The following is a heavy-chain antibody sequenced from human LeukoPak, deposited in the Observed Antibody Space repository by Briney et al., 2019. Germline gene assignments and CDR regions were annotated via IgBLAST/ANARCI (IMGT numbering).Heavy chain of an antibody. Sequence: SETLSLTCAAYGGSFSGYYWSWIRQPPGKGLEWIGEINHSGSTNYNPSLKSRVTISVDTSKNQFSLKLSSVTAADTAVYYCARDDYYDSSGYPDEDAFDIWGQGTMVTVSS. CDR1: GGSFSGYY. CDR3: ARDDYYDSSGYPDEDAFDI. D-gene: IGHD3-22*01. CDR2: INHSGST. J-gene: IGHJ3*02. V-gene: IGHV4-34*01.